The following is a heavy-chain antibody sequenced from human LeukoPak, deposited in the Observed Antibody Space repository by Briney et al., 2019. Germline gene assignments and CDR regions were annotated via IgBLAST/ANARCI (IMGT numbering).Heavy chain of an antibody. CDR3: ASTERCSTTCPLDY. Sequence: SETLSLTCAVYGGSFRGYYWSWIRQPPGKGLEWIGEINHSGSTNYNPSLKSRVTISLDTPMKKFSLKLNSVTAAGTAVYYCASTERCSTTCPLDYWGQGTLVTVSS. D-gene: IGHD2-2*01. J-gene: IGHJ4*02. CDR2: INHSGST. V-gene: IGHV4-34*01. CDR1: GGSFRGYY.